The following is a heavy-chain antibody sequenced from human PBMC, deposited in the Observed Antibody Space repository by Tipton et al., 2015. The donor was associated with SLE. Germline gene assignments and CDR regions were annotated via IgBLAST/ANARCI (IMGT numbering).Heavy chain of an antibody. Sequence: SLRLSCAASGFTFSDYYMSWIRQAPGKGLEWVSYISSSSSYTNYADSVKGRFTISRDNAKNSLYLQMNSLRAEDTAVYYCARAVEWAVYYYGMDVWGQGTTVTVSS. V-gene: IGHV3-11*06. CDR2: ISSSSSYT. CDR1: GFTFSDYY. CDR3: ARAVEWAVYYYGMDV. D-gene: IGHD2-8*01. J-gene: IGHJ6*02.